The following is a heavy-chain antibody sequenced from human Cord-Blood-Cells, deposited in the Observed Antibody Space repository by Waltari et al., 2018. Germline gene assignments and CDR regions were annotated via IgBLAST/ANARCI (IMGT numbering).Heavy chain of an antibody. CDR2: IYYSGST. V-gene: IGHV4-39*01. D-gene: IGHD6-13*01. J-gene: IGHJ5*02. CDR3: ARQGGTDSSSSWFDP. CDR1: GGSISSSSYY. Sequence: QLQLQESGPGLVKPSETLSLTCTVSGGSISSSSYYWGWIRQPPGQGLGWIGSIYYSGSTYYNPSLKSRVTISVDTSKNQFSLKLSSVTAADTAVYYCARQGGTDSSSSWFDPWGQGTLVTVSS.